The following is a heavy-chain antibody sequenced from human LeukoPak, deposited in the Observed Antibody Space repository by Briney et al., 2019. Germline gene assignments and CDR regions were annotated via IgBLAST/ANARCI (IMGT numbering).Heavy chain of an antibody. CDR1: GYTFTSYY. CDR3: ARVSHRGITGTIHLGY. D-gene: IGHD1/OR15-1a*01. V-gene: IGHV1-46*01. Sequence: GASVKVSCKASGYTFTSYYMHWVRQAPGQGLEWMGMINPSGGSTSYAQKFQGGVTMTRDTSTSTVYMELSSLRSEDTAVYYCARVSHRGITGTIHLGYWGQGTLVTVSS. CDR2: INPSGGST. J-gene: IGHJ4*02.